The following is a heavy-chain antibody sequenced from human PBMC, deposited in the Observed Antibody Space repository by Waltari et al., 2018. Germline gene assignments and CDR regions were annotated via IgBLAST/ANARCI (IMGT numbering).Heavy chain of an antibody. Sequence: EVQLVESGGGLVQPGGSLRLSCAASGFTFSSYSMNWVRQAPGKGLEWVSYISSSSSTIYYADSVKGRFTISRDNAKNSLYLQMNSLRAEDTAVYYCARDAGTSSGRPTYWFDPWGQGTLVTVPS. CDR2: ISSSSSTI. CDR1: GFTFSSYS. J-gene: IGHJ5*02. V-gene: IGHV3-48*01. CDR3: ARDAGTSSGRPTYWFDP. D-gene: IGHD6-19*01.